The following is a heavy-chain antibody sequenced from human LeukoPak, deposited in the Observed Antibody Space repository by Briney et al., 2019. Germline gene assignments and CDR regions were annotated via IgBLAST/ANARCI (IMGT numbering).Heavy chain of an antibody. CDR1: GGSFSGYY. CDR3: ARHGSYYPGVFDY. V-gene: IGHV4-34*01. Sequence: SETLSLTCAVYGGSFSGYYWSWIRQPPGKGLEWIGEINHSGSANYNPSLKSRVTISVDTSKNQFSLKLSSVTAADTAVYYCARHGSYYPGVFDYWGQGTLVTVSS. CDR2: INHSGSA. D-gene: IGHD1-26*01. J-gene: IGHJ4*02.